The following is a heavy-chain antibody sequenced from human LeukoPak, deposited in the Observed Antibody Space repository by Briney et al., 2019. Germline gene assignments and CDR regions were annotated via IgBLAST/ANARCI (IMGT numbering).Heavy chain of an antibody. CDR1: GGSISSSSYY. CDR3: ARERGSSSTVDNWFDP. V-gene: IGHV4-39*02. CDR2: IYYSGST. Sequence: PSKTLSLTCTVSGGSISSSSYYWGWIRQPPGKGLEWIGSIYYSGSTYYNPTLKSRVTISVDTSKNQFSLRLSSVTAADTAVYYCARERGSSSTVDNWFDPWGQGTLVTVSS. D-gene: IGHD2-15*01. J-gene: IGHJ5*02.